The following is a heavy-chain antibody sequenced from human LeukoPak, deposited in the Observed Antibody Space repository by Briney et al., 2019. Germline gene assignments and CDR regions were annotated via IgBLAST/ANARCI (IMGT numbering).Heavy chain of an antibody. Sequence: PGGSLRLSCAASGFIFSTYGMYWVRQAPGKGLEWVANIKQDGSEKYYVDSVKGRFTISRDNAKNSLYLQMNSLRAEDTAVYYCAREGGGYALDYWGQGTLVTVSS. CDR3: AREGGGYALDY. CDR1: GFIFSTYG. CDR2: IKQDGSEK. V-gene: IGHV3-7*01. D-gene: IGHD3-22*01. J-gene: IGHJ4*02.